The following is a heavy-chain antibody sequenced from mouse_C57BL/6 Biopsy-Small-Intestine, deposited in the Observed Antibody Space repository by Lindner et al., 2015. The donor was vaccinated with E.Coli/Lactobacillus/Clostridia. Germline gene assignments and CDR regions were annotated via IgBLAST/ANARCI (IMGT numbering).Heavy chain of an antibody. CDR2: MNSYTGNT. Sequence: SVKVSCKASGYTFINNDINWVRQASGQGLEWMGWMNSYTGNTGYAQKFQGRITMTRDTSISTAYMELSNLRSDDTAVYYCARGAGSGGGDWFDPWGQGTLVTVSS. CDR3: ARGAGSGGGDWFDP. D-gene: IGHD2-2*01. V-gene: IGHV1-84*02. CDR1: GYTFINND. J-gene: IGHJ4*01.